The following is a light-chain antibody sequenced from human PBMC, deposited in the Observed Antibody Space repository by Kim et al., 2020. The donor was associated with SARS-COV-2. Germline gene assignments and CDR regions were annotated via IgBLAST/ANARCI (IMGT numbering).Light chain of an antibody. CDR1: QSISSY. J-gene: IGKJ2*01. CDR2: AAS. Sequence: DIQMTQSPSSLSASVGDRVTITCRASQSISSYLNWYQQKPGKAPKLLIYAASSLQSGVPSRFSGSGSGTDFTLTISSLQPEDFATYYCQQSYITLYTFGQGTKLEI. V-gene: IGKV1-39*01. CDR3: QQSYITLYT.